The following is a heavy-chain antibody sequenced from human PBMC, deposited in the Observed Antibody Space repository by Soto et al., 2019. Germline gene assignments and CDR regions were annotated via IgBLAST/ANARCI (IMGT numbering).Heavy chain of an antibody. J-gene: IGHJ1*01. CDR1: VGSISRYY. V-gene: IGHV4-59*01. CDR3: ATGQAVAGPDYFKH. Sequence: SETLALTCTVSVGSISRYYWSCIRHPPGKGLEWIGYIYYSGSTTYNPSLKSRVTISVDTSKNQFSPKLSSVTAADTAVYYCATGQAVAGPDYFKHWGQGPL. CDR2: IYYSGST. D-gene: IGHD6-19*01.